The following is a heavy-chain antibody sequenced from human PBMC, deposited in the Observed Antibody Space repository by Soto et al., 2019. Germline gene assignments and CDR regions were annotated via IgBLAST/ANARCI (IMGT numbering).Heavy chain of an antibody. V-gene: IGHV4-39*01. CDR1: GGSISSSSYY. Sequence: QLQLQESGPGLVKPSETLSLTCTVSGGSISSSSYYWGWIRQPPGKGLEWIGSIYYSGSTYYNPSLKSRVTISVDTSKNQFSLKLSSVTAADTAVYYCARGGAVAGTLWYSPHAFDIWGQGTMVTVSS. J-gene: IGHJ3*02. D-gene: IGHD6-19*01. CDR3: ARGGAVAGTLWYSPHAFDI. CDR2: IYYSGST.